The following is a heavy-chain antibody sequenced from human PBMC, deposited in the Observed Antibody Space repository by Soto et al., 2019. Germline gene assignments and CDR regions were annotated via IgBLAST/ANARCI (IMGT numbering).Heavy chain of an antibody. D-gene: IGHD2-2*01. J-gene: IGHJ4*02. CDR3: ARVGYCSSTPCWPIGYFVY. CDR2: IFSSGST. V-gene: IGHV4-59*01. Sequence: QVQLQESGPGLVKPSETLSLTCTVSGDSISSFYWTWIRQPPGKGLEWVGYIFSSGSTNYNPSLKSRVTISVDTSENQFSLKLTSVTAADTAVYYWARVGYCSSTPCWPIGYFVYWGQGTRVTVSS. CDR1: GDSISSFY.